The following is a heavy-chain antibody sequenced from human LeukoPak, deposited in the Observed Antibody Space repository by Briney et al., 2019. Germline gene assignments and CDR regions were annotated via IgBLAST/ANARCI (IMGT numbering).Heavy chain of an antibody. V-gene: IGHV4-61*02. Sequence: PSQTLSLTCTVSGGSISSGSYYWSWIRQPGGKGLEWIGRIYTSGSTNYNPSLKSRVTISVDTSKNQFSLKLSSVTAADTAVYYCARARSGMGYYGSGTPYGMDVWGQGTTVTVSS. CDR2: IYTSGST. CDR3: ARARSGMGYYGSGTPYGMDV. J-gene: IGHJ6*02. CDR1: GGSISSGSYY. D-gene: IGHD3-10*01.